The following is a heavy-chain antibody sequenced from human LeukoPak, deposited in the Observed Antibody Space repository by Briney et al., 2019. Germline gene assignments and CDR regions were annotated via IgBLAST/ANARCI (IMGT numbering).Heavy chain of an antibody. CDR2: IYYSGST. J-gene: IGHJ4*02. CDR1: GGSISSSSYY. Sequence: SETLSLTCTVSGGSISSSSYYWGWIRQPPGKGLEWIGSIYYSGSTYYNPSLKSRVTISVDTSKNQFSLKLSSVTAADTAVYYCARTEEGQADYWGQGTLVTVSS. V-gene: IGHV4-39*01. CDR3: ARTEEGQADY.